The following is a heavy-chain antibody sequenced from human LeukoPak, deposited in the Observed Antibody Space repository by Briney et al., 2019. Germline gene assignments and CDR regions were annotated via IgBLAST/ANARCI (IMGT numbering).Heavy chain of an antibody. Sequence: QPGRSLRLSCAASGFTFSSYGMHWVRQAPGKGLEWVAVIWYDGSNKYYADSVKGRFTISRDNSKNTLYLQMNSLGAEDTAVYYCAKDLDYYDSSAAGIQHWGQGTLVTVSS. V-gene: IGHV3-33*06. CDR1: GFTFSSYG. CDR3: AKDLDYYDSSAAGIQH. CDR2: IWYDGSNK. J-gene: IGHJ1*01. D-gene: IGHD3-22*01.